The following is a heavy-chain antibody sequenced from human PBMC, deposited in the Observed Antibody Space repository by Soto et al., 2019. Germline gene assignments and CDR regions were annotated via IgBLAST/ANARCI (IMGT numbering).Heavy chain of an antibody. CDR2: ISGSGGST. D-gene: IGHD6-13*01. CDR3: AKDQGSSWYEIDY. J-gene: IGHJ4*02. V-gene: IGHV3-23*01. CDR1: GFTFSNYA. Sequence: EVQLLESGGGLVQPGGSLRLSCAASGFTFSNYAVPWVRQAQGKGLEWVSTISGSGGSTYYADSVKGRFTISRDNSKNTLYLQMNSLRAEDTAVYYCAKDQGSSWYEIDYWGQGTLVTVSS.